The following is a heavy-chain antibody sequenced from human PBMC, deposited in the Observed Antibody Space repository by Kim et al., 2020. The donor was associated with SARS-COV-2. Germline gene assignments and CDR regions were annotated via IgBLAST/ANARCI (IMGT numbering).Heavy chain of an antibody. V-gene: IGHV3-23*01. CDR2: ISGSGGST. J-gene: IGHJ6*02. D-gene: IGHD3-10*01. CDR1: GFTFSSYA. CDR3: AKDSITKVRGVNRDYYYGMDV. Sequence: GGSLRLSCAASGFTFSSYAMSWVRQAPGKGLEWVSAISGSGGSTYYADSVKGRFTISRDNSKNTLYLQMNSLRAEDTAVYYCAKDSITKVRGVNRDYYYGMDVWGQGTTVTVSS.